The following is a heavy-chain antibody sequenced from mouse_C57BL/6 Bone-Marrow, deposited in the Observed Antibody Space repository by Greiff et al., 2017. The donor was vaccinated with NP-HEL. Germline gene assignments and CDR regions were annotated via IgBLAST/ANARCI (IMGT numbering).Heavy chain of an antibody. CDR2: ISDGGSYT. CDR3: ARARVVAPYFDV. CDR1: GFTFSSYA. D-gene: IGHD1-1*01. Sequence: EVKLVESGGGLVKPGGSLKLSCAASGFTFSSYAMSWVRQTPEKRLEWVATISDGGSYTYYPDNVKGRFTISRDNAKNNLYLQMSHLKSEDTAMYYCARARVVAPYFDVWGTGTTVTVSS. J-gene: IGHJ1*03. V-gene: IGHV5-4*03.